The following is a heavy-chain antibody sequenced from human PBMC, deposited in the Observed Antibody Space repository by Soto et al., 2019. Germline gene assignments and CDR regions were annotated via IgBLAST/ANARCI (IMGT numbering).Heavy chain of an antibody. V-gene: IGHV3-64D*06. Sequence: GGSLRLSCAASGFTFRSYAMHWVRQAPGKGLEYVSAISSNGGSTYYADSVKGRFTISRDNSKNTLYLQMSSLRAEDTAVYYCVKDQSYGSGSYYNNWFDPWGQGTLVTVSS. CDR3: VKDQSYGSGSYYNNWFDP. D-gene: IGHD3-10*01. CDR1: GFTFRSYA. CDR2: ISSNGGST. J-gene: IGHJ5*02.